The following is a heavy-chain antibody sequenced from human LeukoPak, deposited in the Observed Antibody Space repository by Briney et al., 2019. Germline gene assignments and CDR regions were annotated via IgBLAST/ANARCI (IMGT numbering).Heavy chain of an antibody. J-gene: IGHJ4*02. V-gene: IGHV4-34*01. CDR3: ARHVKDIVLMVSYYFDY. D-gene: IGHD2-8*01. Sequence: SETLSLTCAVYGGSFSGYYWSWIRQPPGKGLEWIGEINHSGSTNYNPSLKSRVTISVDTSKNQFSLKLSSVTAADTAVYYCARHVKDIVLMVSYYFDYWGQGTLVTVSS. CDR2: INHSGST. CDR1: GGSFSGYY.